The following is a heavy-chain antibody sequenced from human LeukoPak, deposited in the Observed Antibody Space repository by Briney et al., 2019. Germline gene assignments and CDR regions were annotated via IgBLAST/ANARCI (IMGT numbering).Heavy chain of an antibody. CDR2: IIPIFGTA. Sequence: ASVKVSCKASGGTFSSYAISWVRQAPGQGLEWMGGIIPIFGTANYAQKFQGGVTITADKSTSTAYMELSSLRSEDTAVYYCAREGRGYSYGYNYWGQGTLVTVSS. CDR3: AREGRGYSYGYNY. J-gene: IGHJ4*02. D-gene: IGHD5-18*01. V-gene: IGHV1-69*06. CDR1: GGTFSSYA.